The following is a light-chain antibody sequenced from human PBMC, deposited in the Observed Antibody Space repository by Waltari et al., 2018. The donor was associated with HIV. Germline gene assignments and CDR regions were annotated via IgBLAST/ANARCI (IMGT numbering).Light chain of an antibody. J-gene: IGKJ5*01. Sequence: DIVVTQTPLSLSFTPGQQASISCTSSQSLLHSDGETYLYWYLQKPGQSPQLLIYEVSNRFSGVPERFSGSGSGTDFTLKISRVEAEDVGIYYCLQTIQLPLTFGQGTRLEIK. CDR2: EVS. CDR1: QSLLHSDGETY. V-gene: IGKV2D-29*02. CDR3: LQTIQLPLT.